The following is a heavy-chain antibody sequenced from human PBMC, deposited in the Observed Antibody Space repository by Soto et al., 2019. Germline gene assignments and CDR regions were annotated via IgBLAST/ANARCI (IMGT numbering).Heavy chain of an antibody. CDR2: IYYSGST. J-gene: IGHJ4*02. CDR1: GGYISSSSYY. V-gene: IGHV4-39*01. Sequence: SETLSLTCTVSGGYISSSSYYWGWIRQPPGKGLEWIGNIYYSGSTYYNPSLKSRVSISVDTSNNQFSLKLSSVTAADTAVYLCAKHLNYVWGSYRPYAYGGRGALVTFSS. D-gene: IGHD3-16*02. CDR3: AKHLNYVWGSYRPYAY.